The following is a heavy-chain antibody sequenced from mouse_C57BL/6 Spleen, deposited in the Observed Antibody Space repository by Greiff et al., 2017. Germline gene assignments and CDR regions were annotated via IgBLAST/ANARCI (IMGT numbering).Heavy chain of an antibody. CDR2: ISSGGSYT. CDR3: ARHELTGTYFDY. D-gene: IGHD4-1*01. V-gene: IGHV5-6*01. CDR1: GFTFSSYG. Sequence: VQLKESGGDLVKPGGSLKLSCAASGFTFSSYGMSWVRQTPDKRLEWVATISSGGSYTYYPDSVKGRFTISRDNAKNTLYLQMSSLKSEDTAMYYCARHELTGTYFDYWGQGTTRTVSS. J-gene: IGHJ2*01.